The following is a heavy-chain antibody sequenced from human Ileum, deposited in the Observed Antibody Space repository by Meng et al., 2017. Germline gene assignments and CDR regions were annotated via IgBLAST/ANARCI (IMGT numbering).Heavy chain of an antibody. CDR2: LHHSGSP. V-gene: IGHV4-38-2*02. CDR1: GSSVSSNYY. J-gene: IGHJ5*02. Sequence: SETLSLTCAVSGSSVSSNYYWGWLRQPPGKGLEWLGTLHHSGSPFYNPSLKSRVTISVDTSKNQVSLKVSSASAADTAVYYCARDLGAVKGWFDAWGQGTLVTVSS. D-gene: IGHD1-26*01. CDR3: ARDLGAVKGWFDA.